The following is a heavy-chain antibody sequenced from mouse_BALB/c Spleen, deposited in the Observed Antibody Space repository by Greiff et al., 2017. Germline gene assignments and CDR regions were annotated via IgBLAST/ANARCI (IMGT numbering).Heavy chain of an antibody. CDR3: ARQGDEAWFAY. CDR2: ISNGGGST. J-gene: IGHJ3*01. D-gene: IGHD3-3*01. CDR1: GFTFSSYT. Sequence: EVKLVESGGDLVKPGGSLKLSCAASGFTFSSYTMSWVRQTPEKRLEWVAYISNGGGSTYYPDTVKGRFTISRDNAKNTLYLQMSSLKSEDTAMYYCARQGDEAWFAYWGQGTLVTVSA. V-gene: IGHV5-12-2*01.